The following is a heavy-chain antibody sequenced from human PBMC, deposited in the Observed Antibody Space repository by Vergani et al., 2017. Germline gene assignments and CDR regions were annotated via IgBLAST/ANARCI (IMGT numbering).Heavy chain of an antibody. V-gene: IGHV1-46*03. CDR2: INPSGGST. J-gene: IGHJ4*02. CDR1: GYTFTSYY. D-gene: IGHD4-23*01. CDR3: ARGDGGNSGGYYFDY. Sequence: QVQLVQSGAEVKKPGASVKVSCKASGYTFTSYYMHWVRQAPGQGLEWMGIINPSGGSTSYAQKFQGRVTMTRDTSTSTVYMELSSLRSEETAVYYGARGDGGNSGGYYFDYWGQGTLVTVSS.